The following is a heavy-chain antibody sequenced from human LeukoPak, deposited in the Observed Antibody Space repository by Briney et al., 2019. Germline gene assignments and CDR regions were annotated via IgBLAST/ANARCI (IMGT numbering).Heavy chain of an antibody. D-gene: IGHD6-13*01. J-gene: IGHJ5*02. CDR1: GGSISSYY. CDR3: ARDVLAQLLDWFDP. CDR2: IYTSGST. V-gene: IGHV4-4*07. Sequence: KPSETLSLTCTVSGGSISSYYWSWIRQPAGKGLEWIGRIYTSGSTNYNPSLKSRVTMSVDTSKNQFSLKLSSVTAADTAVYYCARDVLAQLLDWFDPWGQGTLVTVSS.